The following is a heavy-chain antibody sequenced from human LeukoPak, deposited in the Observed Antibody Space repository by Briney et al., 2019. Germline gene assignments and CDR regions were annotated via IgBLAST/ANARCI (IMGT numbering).Heavy chain of an antibody. CDR3: ARDKAYGDSEDF. CDR1: GFTFSSYG. D-gene: IGHD4-17*01. CDR2: IWYDGNNK. V-gene: IGHV3-33*01. J-gene: IGHJ4*02. Sequence: GGSLRLSCAASGFTFSSYGMHWVRQAPGKGLEWVAVIWYDGNNKYYADSVKGRFTISRDNSKNTLYLQMNSLRAEDTAVYYCARDKAYGDSEDFWGQGTLVTVSS.